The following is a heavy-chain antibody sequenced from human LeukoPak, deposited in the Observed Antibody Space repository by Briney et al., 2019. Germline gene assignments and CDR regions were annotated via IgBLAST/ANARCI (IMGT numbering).Heavy chain of an antibody. CDR2: MNPNSGNT. J-gene: IGHJ5*02. Sequence: ASVKVSCKASGYTFTSYDINWVRQATGQGREWMGWMNPNSGNTGYAQKFQGRVTMTRNTSISTAYMELSSLRSEDTAVYYCARVSGYDLNWFDPWGQGTLVTVSS. V-gene: IGHV1-8*01. D-gene: IGHD5-12*01. CDR3: ARVSGYDLNWFDP. CDR1: GYTFTSYD.